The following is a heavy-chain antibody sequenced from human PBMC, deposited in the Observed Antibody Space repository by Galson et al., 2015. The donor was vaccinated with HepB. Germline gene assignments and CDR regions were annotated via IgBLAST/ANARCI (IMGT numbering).Heavy chain of an antibody. CDR2: ISYDGSNK. Sequence: SLRLSCAASGFTFSSYAMHWVRQAPGKGLEWVAVISYDGSNKYYADSVKGRFTISRDNSKNTLYLQMNSLRAEDTAMYYCARQHRRQLVRYMYWYFDLWGRGTLVTVSS. V-gene: IGHV3-30-3*01. CDR1: GFTFSSYA. CDR3: ARQHRRQLVRYMYWYFDL. D-gene: IGHD6-13*01. J-gene: IGHJ2*01.